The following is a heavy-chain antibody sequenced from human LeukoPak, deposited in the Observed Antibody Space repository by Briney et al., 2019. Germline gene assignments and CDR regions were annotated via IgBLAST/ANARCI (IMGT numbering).Heavy chain of an antibody. D-gene: IGHD2-15*01. J-gene: IGHJ3*02. Sequence: GGSLRLSCAVSGFTFRGAAMTWVRQAPGKGLEWVSLISSSGNNAYYADSVKGRFTISRDNSKNTLSLQMNSLRVEDTAIYYCARWWNAFDIWGQGTMVTVSS. CDR1: GFTFRGAA. CDR2: ISSSGNNA. V-gene: IGHV3-23*01. CDR3: ARWWNAFDI.